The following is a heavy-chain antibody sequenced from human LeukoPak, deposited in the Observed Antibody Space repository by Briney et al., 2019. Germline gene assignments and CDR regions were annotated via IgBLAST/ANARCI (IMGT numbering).Heavy chain of an antibody. CDR1: GGTFSSYT. CDR3: ARAEEDRRSGSYYKKEY. Sequence: ASVKVSCKXSGGTFSSYTISWVRQSPGQGLEWMGRIIPILGIANYAQKFQGRVTITADKSTSTAYMELSSLRSEDTAVYYCARAEEDRRSGSYYKKEYWGQGTLVTVSS. V-gene: IGHV1-69*02. D-gene: IGHD1-26*01. J-gene: IGHJ4*02. CDR2: IIPILGIA.